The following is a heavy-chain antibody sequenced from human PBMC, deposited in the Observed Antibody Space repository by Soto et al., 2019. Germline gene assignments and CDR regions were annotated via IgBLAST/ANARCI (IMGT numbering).Heavy chain of an antibody. J-gene: IGHJ5*02. CDR3: ARRKGRSGHYCLDL. CDR1: GFTFITYD. D-gene: IGHD1-26*01. Sequence: ASVKVSCKASGFTFITYDFSWVRQAAGQGLEWMGWMNPNNGNAGFAQKVRGRINMTRNTSISTAYLELSSLRSDDSAVYFCARRKGRSGHYCLDLWGQGTQVTVSS. CDR2: MNPNNGNA. V-gene: IGHV1-8*01.